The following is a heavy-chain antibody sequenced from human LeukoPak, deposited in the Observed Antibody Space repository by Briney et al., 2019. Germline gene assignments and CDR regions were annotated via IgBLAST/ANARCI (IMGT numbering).Heavy chain of an antibody. CDR2: IISHGGNT. CDR3: ARVKMGATVSDYYYYYMDV. J-gene: IGHJ6*03. D-gene: IGHD1-26*01. CDR1: GFSLSSYT. Sequence: GGSLRLSCTASGFSLSSYTMHWVRQAPGKGLEYVSAIISHGGNTHYTNSVKGRFTISRDNSKNTLYLQMGSLRPDDMAVYYCARVKMGATVSDYYYYYMDVWGKGTTITVSS. V-gene: IGHV3-64*01.